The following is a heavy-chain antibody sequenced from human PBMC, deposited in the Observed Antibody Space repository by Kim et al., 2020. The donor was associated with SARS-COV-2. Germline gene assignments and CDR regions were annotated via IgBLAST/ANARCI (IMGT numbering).Heavy chain of an antibody. Sequence: GGSLRLSCTASGFTFGDYAMSWVRQAPGKGLEWVGFIRSKAYGGTTEYAASVKGRFTISRDDSKSIAYLQMNSLKTEDTAVYYCTLDVDFWSGYYCYYYYGMDGWGQGTTVTVSS. CDR2: IRSKAYGGTT. CDR3: TLDVDFWSGYYCYYYYGMDG. J-gene: IGHJ6*02. CDR1: GFTFGDYA. V-gene: IGHV3-49*04. D-gene: IGHD3-3*01.